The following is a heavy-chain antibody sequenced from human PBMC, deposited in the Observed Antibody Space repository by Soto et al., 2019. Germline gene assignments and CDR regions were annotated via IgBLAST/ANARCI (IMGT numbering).Heavy chain of an antibody. D-gene: IGHD1-26*01. CDR2: ISGSGGST. J-gene: IGHJ4*02. CDR1: GFTFSSYA. CDR3: ARRGSGSYYDY. V-gene: IGHV3-23*01. Sequence: EVQLLESGGGLVQPGGSLKLSCAASGFTFSSYAMRWVRRAPVKGLEWVSAISGSGGSTYYADSVKGRFTISRDNSKNTLDLQMNSLRAEDTAVYYCARRGSGSYYDYWGQGPLVTVSS.